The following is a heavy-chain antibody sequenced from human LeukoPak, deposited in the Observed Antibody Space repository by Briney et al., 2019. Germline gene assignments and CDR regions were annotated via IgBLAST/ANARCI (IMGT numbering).Heavy chain of an antibody. CDR1: GGTFSSYA. V-gene: IGHV1-69*06. D-gene: IGHD3-10*01. CDR2: IIPIFGTA. CDR3: ATERAGITMVRSWFDP. J-gene: IGHJ5*02. Sequence: GASVKVSCKASGGTFSSYAISWVRQAPGQGLEWMGGIIPIFGTANYAQKFQGRVTMTEDTSTDTAYMELSSLRSEDTVVYYCATERAGITMVRSWFDPWGQGTLVTVSS.